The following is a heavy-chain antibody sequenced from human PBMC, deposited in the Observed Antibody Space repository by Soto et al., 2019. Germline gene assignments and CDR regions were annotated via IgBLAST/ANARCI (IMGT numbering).Heavy chain of an antibody. CDR3: ARDRGVAPPVAGNTHYYYYMDV. D-gene: IGHD6-19*01. J-gene: IGHJ6*03. CDR2: ISAYNGNT. CDR1: GYSFANYG. Sequence: ASVKVSCKASGYSFANYGITWVRQAPGQGFEWMGWISAYNGNTKYAQKLQGRVTMTTDASTSTAYLELRSLTSDDTAVYYCARDRGVAPPVAGNTHYYYYMDVWGKGTTVTVSS. V-gene: IGHV1-18*01.